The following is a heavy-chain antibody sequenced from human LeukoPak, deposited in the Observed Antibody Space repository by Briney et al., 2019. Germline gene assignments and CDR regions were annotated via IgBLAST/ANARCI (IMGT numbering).Heavy chain of an antibody. CDR2: IRKKTNSYTT. Sequence: AGGSLRLSCAASGFTFSDHYMAWVRQAPGKGLEWVGRIRKKTNSYTTEYAASVKDRFTISRDDSKNSLYLQMNSLKTEDTAVYYCGREMPGGSNWFDFWGQGTLVTVSS. D-gene: IGHD2-2*01. CDR3: GREMPGGSNWFDF. J-gene: IGHJ5*01. CDR1: GFTFSDHY. V-gene: IGHV3-72*01.